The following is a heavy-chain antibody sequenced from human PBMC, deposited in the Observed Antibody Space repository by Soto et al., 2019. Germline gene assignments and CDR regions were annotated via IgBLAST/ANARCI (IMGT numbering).Heavy chain of an antibody. V-gene: IGHV3-15*07. J-gene: IGHJ4*02. Sequence: PGGSLRLSCAASGFTFRNAWMNWVRQAPGKGLERVGRIKSKTDGGTTDYAAPVKGRFTISRDDSKNTLYLQMNSLKTEDTAVSYCTTDPHPVFRADYWCQGILVTLSS. CDR3: TTDPHPVFRADY. CDR1: GFTFRNAW. CDR2: IKSKTDGGTT. D-gene: IGHD2-21*01.